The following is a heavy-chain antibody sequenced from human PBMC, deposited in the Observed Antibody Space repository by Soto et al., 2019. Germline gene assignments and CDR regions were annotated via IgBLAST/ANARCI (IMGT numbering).Heavy chain of an antibody. D-gene: IGHD3-22*01. J-gene: IGHJ5*02. Sequence: GGSLRLSCAASGFTFSSYEMNWVRQAPGKGLERVSYISSSGSTIYYADSVKGRFTISRDNAKNSLYLQMNSLRAEDTAVYYCARDTSPHYYDSSGYYGFDPWGQGT. CDR2: ISSSGSTI. CDR1: GFTFSSYE. CDR3: ARDTSPHYYDSSGYYGFDP. V-gene: IGHV3-48*03.